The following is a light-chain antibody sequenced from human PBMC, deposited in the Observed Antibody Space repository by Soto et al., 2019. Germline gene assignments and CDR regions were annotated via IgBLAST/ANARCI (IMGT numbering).Light chain of an antibody. CDR1: PSVNSN. CDR2: GAS. Sequence: EMGMTQSPATPSVSPGERASLSCRASPSVNSNLAWSQQKPVQAPRLLIYGASTRATGIPARFSGGGSGTEFTLTSSSLPSEDFAVYYCQQYNNWPPYTFGQGTKLEIK. J-gene: IGKJ2*01. CDR3: QQYNNWPPYT. V-gene: IGKV3D-15*01.